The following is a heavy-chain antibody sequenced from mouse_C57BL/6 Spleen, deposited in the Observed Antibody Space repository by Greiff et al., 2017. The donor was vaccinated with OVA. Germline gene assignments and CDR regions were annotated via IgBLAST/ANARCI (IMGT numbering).Heavy chain of an antibody. V-gene: IGHV1-80*01. CDR1: GYAFSSSW. CDR2: IYPGDGDT. J-gene: IGHJ3*01. D-gene: IGHD3-2*02. Sequence: QVQLKESGAELVKPGASVKISCKASGYAFSSSWMNWVKQRPGKGLEWIGQIYPGDGDTNYNGKFKGKATLTADKSSSTAYMQLSSLTSEDSAVYFCAREAAQATAYWGQGTLVTVSA. CDR3: AREAAQATAY.